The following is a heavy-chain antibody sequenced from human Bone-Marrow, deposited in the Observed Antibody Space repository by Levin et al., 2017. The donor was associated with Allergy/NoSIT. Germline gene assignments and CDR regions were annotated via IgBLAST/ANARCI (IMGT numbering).Heavy chain of an antibody. J-gene: IGHJ4*02. CDR3: AKDRPRLRFPPYYFDY. Sequence: GESLKISCAASGFTFSSYAMSWVRQAPGKGLEWVSAISGSGGSTYYADSVKGRFTISRDNSKNTLYLQMNSLRAEDTAVYYCAKDRPRLRFPPYYFDYWGQGTLVTVSS. CDR1: GFTFSSYA. V-gene: IGHV3-23*01. CDR2: ISGSGGST. D-gene: IGHD3-16*01.